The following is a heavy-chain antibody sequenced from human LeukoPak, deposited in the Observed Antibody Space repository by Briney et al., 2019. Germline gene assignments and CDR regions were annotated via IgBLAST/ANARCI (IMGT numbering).Heavy chain of an antibody. CDR3: ARLRGYYDSSGYYYVPIGNNRFDP. Sequence: PGGSLRLSCAASGFTVSSNYMSWVRQAPGKGLEWVSVIYSGGSTYYADSVKGRFTISRDNSKNTLYLQMNSLRAEDTAVYYCARLRGYYDSSGYYYVPIGNNRFDPWGQGTLVTVSS. D-gene: IGHD3-22*01. CDR2: IYSGGST. CDR1: GFTVSSNY. J-gene: IGHJ5*02. V-gene: IGHV3-53*01.